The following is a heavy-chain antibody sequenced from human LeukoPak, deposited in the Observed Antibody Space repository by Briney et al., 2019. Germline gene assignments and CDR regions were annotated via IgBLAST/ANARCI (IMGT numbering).Heavy chain of an antibody. CDR1: GGSISSGSYY. V-gene: IGHV4-61*02. Sequence: SETLPLTCTVSGGSISSGSYYWSWIRQPAGKGLEWIGRIYTSGSTNYNPSLESRVTISVDTSKNQFSLKLSSVTAADTAVYYCARVFENWGQGTLVTVSS. CDR2: IYTSGST. CDR3: ARVFEN. J-gene: IGHJ4*02.